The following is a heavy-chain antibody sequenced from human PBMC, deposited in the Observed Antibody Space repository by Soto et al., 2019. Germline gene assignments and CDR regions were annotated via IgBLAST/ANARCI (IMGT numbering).Heavy chain of an antibody. J-gene: IGHJ4*02. V-gene: IGHV1-24*01. CDR1: GYTLTELS. CDR3: ATARGRYSSSPPRD. CDR2: FDPEDGET. Sequence: ASVKVSCKVSGYTLTELSMHWVRQAPGKGLEWMGGFDPEDGETIYAQKFQGRVTMTEDTSTDTAYMELSSLRSEDTAVYYCATARGRYSSSPPRDWGQGTLVTVSS. D-gene: IGHD6-6*01.